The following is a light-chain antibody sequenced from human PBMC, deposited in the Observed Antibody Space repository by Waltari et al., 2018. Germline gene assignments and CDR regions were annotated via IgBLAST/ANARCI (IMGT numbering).Light chain of an antibody. J-gene: IGKJ5*01. CDR3: MQSLQNSVT. V-gene: IGKV2-28*01. CDR2: FAS. Sequence: DILMTQSPVSLSVTPGEPASISCTSSQSLQHRNGYNYLVWYLQKPGLSPQLLIYFASYRASGVPDRFSGSGSVTDFTLRISRVEAEDVGVYYCMQSLQNSVTFGQGTRLEIK. CDR1: QSLQHRNGYNY.